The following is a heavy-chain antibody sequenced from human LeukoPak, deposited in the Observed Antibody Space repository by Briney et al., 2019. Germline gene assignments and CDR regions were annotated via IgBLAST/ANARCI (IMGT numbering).Heavy chain of an antibody. CDR2: ISNSSSYK. CDR1: GFTFSSYS. V-gene: IGHV3-21*01. D-gene: IGHD3-10*01. J-gene: IGHJ5*02. Sequence: PGGSLRLSCAASGFTFSSYSLNWVRQAPGKGLEWVSSISNSSSYKYYADSVKGRFTISRDNAKNSLYLQMNSLRAEDTAVYYCERAPYFGSGSEGWFDPWGQGTLVTVSS. CDR3: ERAPYFGSGSEGWFDP.